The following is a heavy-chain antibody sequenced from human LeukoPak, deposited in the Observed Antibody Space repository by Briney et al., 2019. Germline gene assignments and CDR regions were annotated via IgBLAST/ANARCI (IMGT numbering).Heavy chain of an antibody. Sequence: SETLSLTCAVYGGSFSGYYWSWIRRPPGKGLEWIGEINHSGSTNYNPSLESRVTISVDTSKNQFSLKLSSVTAADTAVYYCARLLGLRGRFTFGVDYYFDYWGQGTLVTVSS. CDR1: GGSFSGYY. V-gene: IGHV4-34*01. J-gene: IGHJ4*02. D-gene: IGHD3-3*01. CDR3: ARLLGLRGRFTFGVDYYFDY. CDR2: INHSGST.